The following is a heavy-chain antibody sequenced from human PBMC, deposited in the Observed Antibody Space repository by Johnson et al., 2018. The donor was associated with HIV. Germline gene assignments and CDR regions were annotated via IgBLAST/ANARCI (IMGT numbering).Heavy chain of an antibody. Sequence: QVQLVESGGGVVQPGGSLRLSCAASGFTFSNYGMHWVRQAPGKGLEVVAFIRSDGSNKYYGDSVKGRFTISRDNSKNTLYLQMMSLRTEDTAVYFCAKVPSAVWFGEVIWGQGTMVTVSS. D-gene: IGHD3-10*01. CDR1: GFTFSNYG. CDR3: AKVPSAVWFGEVI. V-gene: IGHV3-30*02. CDR2: IRSDGSNK. J-gene: IGHJ3*02.